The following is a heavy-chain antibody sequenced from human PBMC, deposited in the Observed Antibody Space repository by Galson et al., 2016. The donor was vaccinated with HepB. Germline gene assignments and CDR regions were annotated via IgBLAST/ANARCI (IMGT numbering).Heavy chain of an antibody. J-gene: IGHJ3*02. CDR3: ARGDYYDRPSDAFEI. V-gene: IGHV4-30-2*01. D-gene: IGHD3-22*01. CDR1: GGSISSGGYS. Sequence: TLSLTCVVSGGSISSGGYSWSWIRQPPGKGLEWIGYIYHTGSTYYNPSLKSRVNISVDRSKKHFSLRLSSVTAADTAVYYCARGDYYDRPSDAFEIWGQGTMVTVSS. CDR2: IYHTGST.